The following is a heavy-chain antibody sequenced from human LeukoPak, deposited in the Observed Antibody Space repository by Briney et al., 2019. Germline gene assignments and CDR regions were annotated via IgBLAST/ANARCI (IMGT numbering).Heavy chain of an antibody. D-gene: IGHD6-19*01. CDR3: ARHKSSSSGWYVGFDY. Sequence: SETLSLTCTVSGGSISSYYWSWIRQPPGKGLEWIGYIYYSGSTNYNPSLKSRVTISVDTSKNHFSLKLSSVTAADTAVYYCARHKSSSSGWYVGFDYWGQGTLVTVSS. CDR2: IYYSGST. V-gene: IGHV4-59*08. CDR1: GGSISSYY. J-gene: IGHJ4*02.